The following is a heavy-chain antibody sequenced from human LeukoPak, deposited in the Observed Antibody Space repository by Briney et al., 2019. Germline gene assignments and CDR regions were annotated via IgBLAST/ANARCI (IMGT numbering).Heavy chain of an antibody. J-gene: IGHJ3*01. CDR2: IWSDGINR. CDR1: GFTFSTYG. Sequence: SGGSLRLSCTASGFTFSTYGMHWVRQAPGKGLEWVAVIWSDGINRFYADSVKGRFTFSRDNSKNTLSLQMNSLRAEDTAVYYCAKERGPFDALDLWGQGTMVTVSS. V-gene: IGHV3-33*06. CDR3: AKERGPFDALDL.